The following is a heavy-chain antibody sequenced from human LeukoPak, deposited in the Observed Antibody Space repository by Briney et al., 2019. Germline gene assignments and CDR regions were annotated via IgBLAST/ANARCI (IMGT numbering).Heavy chain of an antibody. CDR1: GFTFSSYS. Sequence: GGSLRLSCAASGFTFSSYSMNWVRQAPGKGLEWVSYLSSSSSTIFYADSVKGRFTISRDNAKNSLYLQMNSLRAEDTAVYYCARDPSASTWYYFDYWGQGTLVTVSP. CDR2: LSSSSSTI. V-gene: IGHV3-48*01. CDR3: ARDPSASTWYYFDY. J-gene: IGHJ4*02. D-gene: IGHD2-2*01.